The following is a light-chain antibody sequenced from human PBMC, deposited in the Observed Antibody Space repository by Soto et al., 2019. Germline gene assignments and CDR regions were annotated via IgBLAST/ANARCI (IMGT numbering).Light chain of an antibody. CDR2: AAS. CDR1: QGISSY. CDR3: QQLNSYLFT. V-gene: IGKV1-9*01. J-gene: IGKJ3*01. Sequence: IQLTQSPSFLSASVGDRVTITCRASQGISSYLAWYQQKPGKAPKLLIYAASTLQSGVPSRFSGSGSGTDFTLTISSLQPADFATYYCQQLNSYLFTFGPGTKVDIK.